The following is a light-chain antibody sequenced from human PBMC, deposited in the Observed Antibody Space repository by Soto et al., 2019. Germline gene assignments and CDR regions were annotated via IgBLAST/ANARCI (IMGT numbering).Light chain of an antibody. CDR2: GAS. J-gene: IGKJ4*01. CDR3: QHYGSSLLT. V-gene: IGKV3-15*01. Sequence: VVLTQSPATLSVSPGDRATLSCRASQSVNNRLAWYQQKPGQAPRLLIYGASTRATGIPARFSGSGSGTEFTLTISSLQSEDFAVYYCQHYGSSLLTFGGGTKVEIK. CDR1: QSVNNR.